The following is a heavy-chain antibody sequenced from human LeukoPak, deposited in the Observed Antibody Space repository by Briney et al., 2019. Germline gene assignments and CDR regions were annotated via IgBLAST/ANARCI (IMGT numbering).Heavy chain of an antibody. CDR2: ISRTGSHL. Sequence: GGSLRLSCAASGFTFSSHTMNRVRQAPGKGLEWVSSISRTGSHLYYADSVRGRFTISRDNAKNSLYLQMISLRAEDTAVYYCARDLGFCSNSVCFTRFYLDSWGQGTLVTVSS. V-gene: IGHV3-21*01. CDR3: ARDLGFCSNSVCFTRFYLDS. CDR1: GFTFSSHT. D-gene: IGHD2-8*01. J-gene: IGHJ4*02.